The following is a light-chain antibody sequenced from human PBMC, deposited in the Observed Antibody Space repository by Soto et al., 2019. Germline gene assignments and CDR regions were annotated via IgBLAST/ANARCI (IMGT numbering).Light chain of an antibody. CDR3: SSYASGTARV. CDR2: DVT. V-gene: IGLV2-14*01. CDR1: SSDIGGYNF. J-gene: IGLJ3*02. Sequence: QSALAQPASVSGSPGQSITISCTGTSSDIGGYNFVSWYQQYPGRAPTIIIYDVTNRPSGVSDRFSGSKSGNTASLTISGLQADDEADYYCSSYASGTARVFGGGTKVTVL.